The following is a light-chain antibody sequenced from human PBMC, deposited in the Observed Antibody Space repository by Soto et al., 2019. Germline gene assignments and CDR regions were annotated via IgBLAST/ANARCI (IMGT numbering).Light chain of an antibody. Sequence: EIVLTQSPGTLSLSPGERATLYCRASQSVGSNYLAWYQQKPGQAPRVLIYDASYRANGIPDRFSGSGSGTDFTLTISRLEPEDFVVYYCQQYGSSSWTFGQGTKVEIK. V-gene: IGKV3-20*01. CDR1: QSVGSNY. J-gene: IGKJ1*01. CDR3: QQYGSSSWT. CDR2: DAS.